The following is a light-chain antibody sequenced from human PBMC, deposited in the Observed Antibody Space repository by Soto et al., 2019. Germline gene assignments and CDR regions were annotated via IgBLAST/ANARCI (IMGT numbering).Light chain of an antibody. J-gene: IGKJ5*01. Sequence: GLTQSPGTLSLSPGERATLSCRASQSLSRELLAWYQQKPGQAPRLLIYASSRRATDIPARFSGSGSGTDFTLTISSLEPEDFAVYYCQQRRNWPPITFGQGTRLEI. V-gene: IGKV3-11*01. CDR3: QQRRNWPPIT. CDR2: ASS. CDR1: QSLSRE.